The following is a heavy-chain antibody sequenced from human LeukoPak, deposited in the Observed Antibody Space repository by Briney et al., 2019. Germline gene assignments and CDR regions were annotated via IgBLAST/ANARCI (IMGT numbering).Heavy chain of an antibody. CDR3: ARDLSGYYYFDY. CDR1: GDSISSSAYY. D-gene: IGHD3-22*01. Sequence: SETLSLTCTVSGDSISSSAYYWGWIRQPPGKGLKWIGSIYYSGSTYYNPSLSSRVTISVDTSKNQFSLSLNSVTAADTAVYYCARDLSGYYYFDYWGQGTLVTVSS. V-gene: IGHV4-39*07. CDR2: IYYSGST. J-gene: IGHJ4*02.